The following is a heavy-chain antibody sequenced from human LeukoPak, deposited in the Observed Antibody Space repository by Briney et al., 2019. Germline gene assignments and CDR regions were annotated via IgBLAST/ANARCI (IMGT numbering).Heavy chain of an antibody. V-gene: IGHV4-34*01. D-gene: IGHD3-10*01. J-gene: IGHJ6*03. Sequence: GSLRLSCAASGFTLKTYSMNWVRQPPGKGLEWIGEINHSGSTNYNPSLKSRVTISVDTSKNQFSLKLSSVTAADTAVYYCARRTITMVRGVLGYYYYYYMDVWGKGTTVTISS. CDR1: GFTLKTYS. CDR3: ARRTITMVRGVLGYYYYYYMDV. CDR2: INHSGST.